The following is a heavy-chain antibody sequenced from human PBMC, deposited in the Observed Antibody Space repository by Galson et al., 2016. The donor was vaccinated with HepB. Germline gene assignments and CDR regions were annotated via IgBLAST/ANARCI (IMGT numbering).Heavy chain of an antibody. Sequence: SVKVSCKASGGTFTNYAISWLRQAPGQGLEWMGGIIPIFSKPTFAQKFQGRVTITADESTSTVYLELSSLRSEDTAVYYSACGGDVKNSFVSWGQGTLVTVSS. V-gene: IGHV1-69*13. CDR2: IIPIFSKP. J-gene: IGHJ4*02. CDR1: GGTFTNYA. CDR3: ACGGDVKNSFVS. D-gene: IGHD2-21*02.